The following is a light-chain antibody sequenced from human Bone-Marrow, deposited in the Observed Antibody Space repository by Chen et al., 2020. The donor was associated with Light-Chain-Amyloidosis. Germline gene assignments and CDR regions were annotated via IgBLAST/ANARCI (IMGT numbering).Light chain of an antibody. J-gene: IGLJ2*01. CDR2: TDP. Sequence: SFELTQPPSVSVSPGQTATITCYGDELPKQYACWYQQKPGQAPVLMIFTDPERPSGIPARFSGSSSGTTVTLTISGVQAEDEADYYCQSADSSGTYVEFGGGTKLTVL. CDR1: ELPKQY. V-gene: IGLV3-25*03. CDR3: QSADSSGTYVE.